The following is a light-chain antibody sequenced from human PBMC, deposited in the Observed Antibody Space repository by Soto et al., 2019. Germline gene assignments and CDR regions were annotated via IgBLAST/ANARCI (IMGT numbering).Light chain of an antibody. CDR2: GAS. Sequence: EIVLTQSPGTLSLSPGDRATLSCRTRQTVSSSYLAWYQQKPGQAPRLLIYGASSRATGIPDRFSGSGSGTDFTLTISRLEPEDFAVYYCQQYGSSPPYTFGQGTKLEIK. J-gene: IGKJ2*01. CDR1: QTVSSSY. V-gene: IGKV3-20*01. CDR3: QQYGSSPPYT.